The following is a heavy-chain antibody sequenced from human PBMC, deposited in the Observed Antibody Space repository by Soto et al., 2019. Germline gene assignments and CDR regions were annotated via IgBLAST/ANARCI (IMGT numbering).Heavy chain of an antibody. J-gene: IGHJ5*02. CDR3: ARAKGVVVNADNWFDT. Sequence: SETLSLTCTVSGGSITDYSWVWIRQPAGKGLEWIGRIFSSGSTNYNPSLKGRITMSLDTSKNQFSLKLNSATATDTAVYFCARAKGVVVNADNWFDTWGQGILVTVSS. D-gene: IGHD2-15*01. CDR2: IFSSGST. CDR1: GGSITDYS. V-gene: IGHV4-4*07.